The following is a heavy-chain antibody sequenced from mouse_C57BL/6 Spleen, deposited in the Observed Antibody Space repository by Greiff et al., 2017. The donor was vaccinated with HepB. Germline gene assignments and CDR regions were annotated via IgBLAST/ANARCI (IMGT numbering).Heavy chain of an antibody. D-gene: IGHD2-1*01. CDR2: IDPDTGGT. CDR3: TRSYGNYDY. V-gene: IGHV1-15*01. Sequence: QVQLKESGAELVRPGASVTLSCKASGYTFTDYEMHWVKQTPVHGLEWIGAIDPDTGGTAYNQKFKGKAILTADKASSTAYMELRSLTSEDSAVYYCTRSYGNYDYWGQGTTLTVSS. CDR1: GYTFTDYE. J-gene: IGHJ2*01.